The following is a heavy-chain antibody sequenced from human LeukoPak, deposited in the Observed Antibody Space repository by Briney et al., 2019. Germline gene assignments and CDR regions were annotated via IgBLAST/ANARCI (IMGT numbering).Heavy chain of an antibody. V-gene: IGHV3-7*01. CDR1: GFTFSTYW. Sequence: QTGGSLRLSCAASGFTFSTYWMSWVRQAPGKGLEWVANIKQDGSEKYYVDSVKGRFTISRDNAKNSLYLQMNSLRAEDTAVYYCARAWVDDSSGYYYYYYGMDVWGQGTTVTVSS. D-gene: IGHD3-22*01. CDR2: IKQDGSEK. J-gene: IGHJ6*02. CDR3: ARAWVDDSSGYYYYYYGMDV.